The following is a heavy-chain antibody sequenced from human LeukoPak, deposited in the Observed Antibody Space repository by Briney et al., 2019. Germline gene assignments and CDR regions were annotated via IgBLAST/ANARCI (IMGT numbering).Heavy chain of an antibody. CDR3: ERVPVAGKNYFDY. CDR1: GGSISSYY. D-gene: IGHD6-19*01. CDR2: IYTSGST. V-gene: IGHV4-4*07. J-gene: IGHJ4*02. Sequence: SWETLSLTCTVSGGSISSYYWSWIRQPPGKGLEWIGRIYTSGSTNYNHSLKSRVTMSVDTSKNQFSLNLSSVIAADAAVYYCERVPVAGKNYFDYWGQGPLVPVTS.